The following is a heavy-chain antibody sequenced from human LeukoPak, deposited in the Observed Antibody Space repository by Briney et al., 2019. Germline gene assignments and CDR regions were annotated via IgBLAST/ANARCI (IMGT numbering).Heavy chain of an antibody. CDR2: ISGNSGSI. CDR1: GFTFDDYA. CDR3: AELGITMIGGV. V-gene: IGHV3-9*01. Sequence: PGGSLRLSCVVSGFTFDDYAMHWVRQAPGKGLEWVSGISGNSGSIGYADSVKGRFTISRDNAKNSLYLQMNSLRAEDTAVYYCAELGITMIGGVWGKGTTVTISS. D-gene: IGHD3-10*02. J-gene: IGHJ6*04.